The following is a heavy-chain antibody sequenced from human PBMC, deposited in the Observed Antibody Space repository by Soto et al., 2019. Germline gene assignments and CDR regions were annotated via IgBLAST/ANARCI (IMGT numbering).Heavy chain of an antibody. CDR2: IWYDGSNK. CDR3: ASLGSNYPYYYYGMDV. Sequence: QVPLVESGGGVVQPGRSLRLSCAASGFTFSSYGMHWVRQAPGKGLEWVAVIWYDGSNKYYADSVKGRFTISRDNSKNTLYLQMNSLRAEDTAVYYCASLGSNYPYYYYGMDVWGQGTTVTVSS. V-gene: IGHV3-33*01. D-gene: IGHD4-4*01. CDR1: GFTFSSYG. J-gene: IGHJ6*02.